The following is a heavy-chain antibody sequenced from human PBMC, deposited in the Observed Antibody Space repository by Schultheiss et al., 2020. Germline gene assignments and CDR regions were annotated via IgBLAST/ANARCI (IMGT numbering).Heavy chain of an antibody. V-gene: IGHV3-21*01. Sequence: WGSLRLSCAASGFTFSSYSMNWVRQAPGKGLEWVSSISSSSSYIYYADSVKGRFTISRDNAKNSLYLQMNSLRAEDTAVYYCARDRYCSSTSCPFDYWGQGTLVTV. CDR2: ISSSSSYI. CDR3: ARDRYCSSTSCPFDY. CDR1: GFTFSSYS. D-gene: IGHD2-2*01. J-gene: IGHJ4*02.